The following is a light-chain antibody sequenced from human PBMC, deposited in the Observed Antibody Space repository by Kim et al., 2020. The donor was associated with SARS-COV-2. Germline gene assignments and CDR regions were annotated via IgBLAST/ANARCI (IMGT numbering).Light chain of an antibody. J-gene: IGKJ1*01. CDR1: QSVSSSY. V-gene: IGKV3-20*01. CDR3: QQYGSSPPWT. CDR2: GAS. Sequence: EIVLTQSPGTLSLSPGERATLSCRASQSVSSSYLAWYQQKPGQAPRLLMYGASSRATGIPDRFSGSGSVTDFTLTISRLEPEDFAVYYCQQYGSSPPWTFGQGTKVDIK.